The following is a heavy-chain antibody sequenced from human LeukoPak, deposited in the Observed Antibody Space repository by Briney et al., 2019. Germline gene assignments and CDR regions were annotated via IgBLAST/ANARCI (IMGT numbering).Heavy chain of an antibody. CDR3: ATLLGETHFFDY. Sequence: ASVKVSCKVSGTYTLIELSMHWVRQAPGKGLEWMGGFNPEEGETIYAQKFKGRVTMTEDTSTDTAYMDLSSLRSEDTAVYYCATLLGETHFFDYWGQGTLVTVSS. CDR1: GTYTLIELS. D-gene: IGHD1-26*01. CDR2: FNPEEGET. J-gene: IGHJ4*02. V-gene: IGHV1-24*01.